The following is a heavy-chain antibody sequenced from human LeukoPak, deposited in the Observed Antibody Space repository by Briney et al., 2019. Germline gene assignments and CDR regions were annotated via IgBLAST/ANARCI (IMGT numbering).Heavy chain of an antibody. D-gene: IGHD4-17*01. CDR1: GFTFSSYG. J-gene: IGHJ3*02. CDR2: IRYDGSNK. CDR3: AKDVTMVTHYDAFDI. V-gene: IGHV3-30*02. Sequence: GGSLRLSCAASGFTFSSYGMHWVRQAPGKGLEWVAFIRYDGSNKYYADSVKGRFTISRDNSKNTLYLLMNSLRAEDTAVYYCAKDVTMVTHYDAFDIWGQGTLVTVSS.